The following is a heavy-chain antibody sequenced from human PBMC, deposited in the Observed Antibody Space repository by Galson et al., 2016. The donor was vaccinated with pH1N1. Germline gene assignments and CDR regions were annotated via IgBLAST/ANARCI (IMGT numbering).Heavy chain of an antibody. J-gene: IGHJ6*02. CDR1: GGSISGYY. CDR2: IYASGST. V-gene: IGHV4-4*07. D-gene: IGHD2-8*01. CDR3: ARGDLVLGEGWTYGLDV. Sequence: SETLSLTCTVSGGSISGYYWSWIRQPAGKGLEWIGRIYASGSTIYSPSLKSRVSMSVDTSKNQFSLKMSSLTAADTAVYYCARGDLVLGEGWTYGLDVWGQGTTVTVSS.